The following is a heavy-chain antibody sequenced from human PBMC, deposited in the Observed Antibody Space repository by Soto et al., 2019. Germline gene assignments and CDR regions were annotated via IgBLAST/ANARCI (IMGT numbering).Heavy chain of an antibody. CDR1: GFTFSSYA. Sequence: QPGGSLRLSCAASGFTFSSYAMSWVRQAPGKGLEWVSAISGSGGSTYYADSVKGRFTISRDNSKNTLYLQMNSLRAEDTAVYYCAKASGDFWSGPSYYYYGMDVWGQGTTVTVSS. J-gene: IGHJ6*02. CDR3: AKASGDFWSGPSYYYYGMDV. CDR2: ISGSGGST. D-gene: IGHD3-3*01. V-gene: IGHV3-23*01.